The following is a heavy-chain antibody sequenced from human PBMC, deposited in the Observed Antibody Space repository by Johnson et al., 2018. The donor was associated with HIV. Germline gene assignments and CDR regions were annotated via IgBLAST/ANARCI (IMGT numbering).Heavy chain of an antibody. V-gene: IGHV3-20*04. CDR2: INWNGGST. J-gene: IGHJ3*02. D-gene: IGHD6-19*01. CDR1: GFSFDDYG. CDR3: AKPYSSGWPHIDAFDI. Sequence: VQLVESGGGVARPGGSLRLSCTASGFSFDDYGMSWVRQVPGKGLEWVSGINWNGGSTGYGDSAQGRFTISRDNAKNSLYLNMNSLRAEDTAVYYCAKPYSSGWPHIDAFDIWGQGTMVTVSS.